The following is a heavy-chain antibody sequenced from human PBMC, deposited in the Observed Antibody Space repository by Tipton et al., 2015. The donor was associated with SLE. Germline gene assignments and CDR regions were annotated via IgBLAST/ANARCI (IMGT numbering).Heavy chain of an antibody. CDR1: GGSITSGSSF. J-gene: IGHJ2*01. V-gene: IGHV4-61*02. CDR3: ASRRPYCSGGSCYRRRYWYFDL. D-gene: IGHD2-15*01. Sequence: TLSLTCTVSGGSITSGSSFWTWIRQPAGKGLEWIGRIYTHGKTNYNPSLQSRVTMSLDTSRNQCSLRLSSVTATDTAVYFCASRRPYCSGGSCYRRRYWYFDLWGRGTLVTVSS. CDR2: IYTHGKT.